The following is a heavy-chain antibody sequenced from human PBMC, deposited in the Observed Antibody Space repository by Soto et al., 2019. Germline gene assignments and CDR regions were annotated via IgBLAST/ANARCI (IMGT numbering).Heavy chain of an antibody. Sequence: GASVKVSCKASGFTFTSSAVQWVRQARGQRLEWIGWIVVGSGNTNYAQKFQERVTITRDMSTSTAYMELSSLRSEDTAVYYCAAEDYDSSGYSYYYYGMDVWGQGTTVTV. CDR3: AAEDYDSSGYSYYYYGMDV. CDR1: GFTFTSSA. D-gene: IGHD3-22*01. CDR2: IVVGSGNT. J-gene: IGHJ6*02. V-gene: IGHV1-58*01.